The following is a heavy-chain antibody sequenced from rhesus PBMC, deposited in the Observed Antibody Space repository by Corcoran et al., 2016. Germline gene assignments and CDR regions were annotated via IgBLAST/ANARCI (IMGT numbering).Heavy chain of an antibody. CDR1: GGSISDSYR. CDR3: ARGAQWGVLLPSFDY. V-gene: IGHV4S10*01. Sequence: QVQLQESGPGVVKPSETLSLTCAVSGGSISDSYRWSWIRQPPGKGLEWIGYIYGGSTGTTYPPSLQSRVTISKSTSKHHFSLKLSSVTAADTAVYYCARGAQWGVLLPSFDYWGQGVLVTVSS. D-gene: IGHD2-15*01. CDR2: IYGGSTGT. J-gene: IGHJ4*01.